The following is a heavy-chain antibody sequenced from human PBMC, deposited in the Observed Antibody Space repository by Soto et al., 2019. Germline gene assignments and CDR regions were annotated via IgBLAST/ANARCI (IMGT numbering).Heavy chain of an antibody. Sequence: PGGSLRLSCAASGFTFSTFAMHWVRQAPGKGLEWVAVISHDGTNKKYTDSVKGRFPISRDNSKNTLYLQMNSLRAEDTAIYYCARESYDSGGYSYDAFDIWGPGTVVTVSS. CDR2: ISHDGTNK. D-gene: IGHD3-22*01. CDR1: GFTFSTFA. V-gene: IGHV3-30-3*01. J-gene: IGHJ3*02. CDR3: ARESYDSGGYSYDAFDI.